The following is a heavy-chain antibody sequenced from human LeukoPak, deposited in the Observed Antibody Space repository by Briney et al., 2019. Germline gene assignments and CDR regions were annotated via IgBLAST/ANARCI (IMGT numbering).Heavy chain of an antibody. Sequence: SVKVSCKASGFTFTTSAMQWVRQARGQRLEWIGWIVVGSGNTNYAQKFQEGVTITRDMSTSTAYMELSNLRSEDTAVFYRAAGEGYSSGWYFPYWGHGTLVTVSS. CDR1: GFTFTTSA. J-gene: IGHJ4*01. D-gene: IGHD6-19*01. V-gene: IGHV1-58*02. CDR3: AAGEGYSSGWYFPY. CDR2: IVVGSGNT.